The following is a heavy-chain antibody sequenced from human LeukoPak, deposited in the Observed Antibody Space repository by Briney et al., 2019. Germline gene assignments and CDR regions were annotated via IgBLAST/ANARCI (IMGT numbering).Heavy chain of an antibody. CDR3: VRDLYHGSGNDFDV. V-gene: IGHV3-48*02. CDR1: GFTFSTYN. CDR2: ISSSSYTI. J-gene: IGHJ4*02. D-gene: IGHD3-10*01. Sequence: GGSLRLSCAASGFTFSTYNMNWVRQAPGKGMEWDSYISSSSYTIYYADSVKGRFTISRDNAKNSLYLQMNSLRDEDTALYYCVRDLYHGSGNDFDVWGQGTLVTVSS.